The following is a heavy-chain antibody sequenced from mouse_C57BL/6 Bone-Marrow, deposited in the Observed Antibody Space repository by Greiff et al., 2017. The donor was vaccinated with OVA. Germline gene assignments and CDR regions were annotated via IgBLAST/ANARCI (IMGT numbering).Heavy chain of an antibody. J-gene: IGHJ3*01. V-gene: IGHV2-5*01. D-gene: IGHD1-1*01. CDR3: AKRGDYYAWFAY. CDR1: GFSLTSYG. CDR2: IWRGGST. Sequence: VMLVESGPGLVQPSQSLSITCTVSGFSLTSYGVHWVRQSPGKGLEWLGVIWRGGSTDYNAAFMSRLSITKDNSKSQVFFKMNSLQADDTAIYYCAKRGDYYAWFAYWGQGTLVTVSA.